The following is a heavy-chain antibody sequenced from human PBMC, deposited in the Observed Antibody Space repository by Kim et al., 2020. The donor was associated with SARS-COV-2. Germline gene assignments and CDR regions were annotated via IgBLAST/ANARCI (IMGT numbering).Heavy chain of an antibody. J-gene: IGHJ5*02. CDR3: ARGPQYSSGWSGRTEPYWFDP. V-gene: IGHV1-2*06. Sequence: ASVKVSCKASGYTFTGYYMHWVRQAPGQGLEWMGRINPNSGGTNYAQKFQGRVTMTRDTSISTAYMELSRLRSDDTAVYYCARGPQYSSGWSGRTEPYWFDPWGQGTLVTVSS. CDR1: GYTFTGYY. D-gene: IGHD6-19*01. CDR2: INPNSGGT.